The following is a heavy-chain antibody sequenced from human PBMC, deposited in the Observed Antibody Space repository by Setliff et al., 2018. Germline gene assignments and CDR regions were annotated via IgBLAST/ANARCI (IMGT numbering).Heavy chain of an antibody. J-gene: IGHJ2*01. CDR2: IYPGDSDI. CDR3: ARHAGDYVLDL. CDR1: GYTFTQKW. D-gene: IGHD4-17*01. Sequence: PGESLKISCKGSGYTFTQKWIGWVRQMPGKGLEWMGVIYPGDSDIRYSPAFEGQVTISADKSINTAYLQWSSLKASDTAMYYCARHAGDYVLDLWGRGTLVTVSS. V-gene: IGHV5-51*01.